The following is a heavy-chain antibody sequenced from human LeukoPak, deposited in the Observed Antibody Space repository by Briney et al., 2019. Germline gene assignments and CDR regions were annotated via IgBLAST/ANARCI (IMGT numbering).Heavy chain of an antibody. Sequence: PGGSLRLSCAASGFTFSNYAMSWVRQAPGKGLEGVSVISGSGGSTYYADSVKGRFTISRDNSKNTLYLQMNSLRAEDTAVYYCAKDHEYAWGSYPPGWFDPWGQGTLVTVSS. CDR3: AKDHEYAWGSYPPGWFDP. J-gene: IGHJ5*02. V-gene: IGHV3-23*01. CDR1: GFTFSNYA. D-gene: IGHD3-16*02. CDR2: ISGSGGST.